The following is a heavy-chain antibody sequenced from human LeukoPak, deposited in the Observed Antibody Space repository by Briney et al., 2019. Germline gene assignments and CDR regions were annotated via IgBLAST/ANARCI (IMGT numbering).Heavy chain of an antibody. J-gene: IGHJ4*02. CDR2: INGSGGST. V-gene: IGHV3-23*01. CDR3: AKRIQSAMATGY. D-gene: IGHD5-18*01. CDR1: GFTFSSYA. Sequence: GGSLRLSCAASGFTFSSYAMSWVRQAPGKGLEWVSDINGSGGSTYYADSVKGRFTISRDNSKNALYLQMNSLRAEDTAVYYCAKRIQSAMATGYWGQGTLVTVSS.